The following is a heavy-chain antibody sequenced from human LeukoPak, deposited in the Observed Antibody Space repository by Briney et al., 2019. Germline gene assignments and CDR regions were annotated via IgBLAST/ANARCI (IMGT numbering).Heavy chain of an antibody. V-gene: IGHV1-69*05. Sequence: SVKVSCKASGGTFSKYTISWVRQRPGQGLEWMGGITPLFGTANYAQKFQGRVTITRDTSASTAYMELSSLRSEDTAVYYCARSSPAAIGYWGQGTLVTVSS. CDR1: GGTFSKYT. CDR3: ARSSPAAIGY. D-gene: IGHD2-2*01. J-gene: IGHJ4*02. CDR2: ITPLFGTA.